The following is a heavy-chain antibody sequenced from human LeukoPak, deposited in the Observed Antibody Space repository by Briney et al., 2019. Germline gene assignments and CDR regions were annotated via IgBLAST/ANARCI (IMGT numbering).Heavy chain of an antibody. D-gene: IGHD6-19*01. J-gene: IGHJ4*02. V-gene: IGHV1-2*06. CDR2: ISPNSGGT. CDR3: AIDAQWLALREYYFDY. CDR1: GYTFTGYY. Sequence: ASVKVSCKAAGYTFTGYYMHWVRQAPGQGLEWMGRISPNSGGTNYAQKFQGRVTMTRDTSISTAYMELSRLRSDDTAEYNCAIDAQWLALREYYFDYWGQGTLVTVSS.